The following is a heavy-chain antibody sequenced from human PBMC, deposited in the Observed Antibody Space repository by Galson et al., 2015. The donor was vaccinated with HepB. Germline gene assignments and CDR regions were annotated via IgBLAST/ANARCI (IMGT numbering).Heavy chain of an antibody. CDR3: ARYCSGGSCWGMDV. CDR1: GYTFTSYD. D-gene: IGHD2-15*01. J-gene: IGHJ6*03. Sequence: SVKVSCKASGYTFTSYDINWVRQAPGQGLEWMGWINTHTGTPANAQGFTGRFVFSLDTSVSTAYLQISSLKAEDTAVYYCARYCSGGSCWGMDVWGKGTTVTVSS. CDR2: INTHTGTP. V-gene: IGHV7-4-1*02.